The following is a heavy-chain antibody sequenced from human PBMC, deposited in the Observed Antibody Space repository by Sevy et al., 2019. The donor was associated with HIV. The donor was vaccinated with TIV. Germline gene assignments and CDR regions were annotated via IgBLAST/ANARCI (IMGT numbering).Heavy chain of an antibody. D-gene: IGHD3-22*01. Sequence: GGSLRLSCAASEFTFSNYWMSWVRQAPGKGLEWVANIKQDGSEKYYVDSVKGRFTISRDNAKNSLYLQMNSLRAEDTAVYYCARGNYYDSTGYYPDTFDIWGQGTMVTVSS. V-gene: IGHV3-7*01. CDR2: IKQDGSEK. CDR1: EFTFSNYW. J-gene: IGHJ3*02. CDR3: ARGNYYDSTGYYPDTFDI.